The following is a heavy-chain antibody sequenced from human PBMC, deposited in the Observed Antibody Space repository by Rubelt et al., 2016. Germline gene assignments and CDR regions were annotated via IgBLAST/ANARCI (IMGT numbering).Heavy chain of an antibody. Sequence: QLQLQESGPGLVKPSETLSLTCTVSGGSISSSSYYWGWIRQPPGKGLEWIGSIYYSGSTYYNPSLKSRVTISVDTSKNQFSLKLSSVTAADTAVYYCARNITMVRGVRYGAFDVWGQGTMVTVSS. D-gene: IGHD3-10*01. CDR3: ARNITMVRGVRYGAFDV. V-gene: IGHV4-39*07. CDR2: IYYSGST. CDR1: GGSISSSSYY. J-gene: IGHJ3*01.